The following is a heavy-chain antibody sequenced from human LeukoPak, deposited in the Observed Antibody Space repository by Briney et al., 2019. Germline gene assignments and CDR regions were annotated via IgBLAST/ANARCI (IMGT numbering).Heavy chain of an antibody. V-gene: IGHV4-59*01. J-gene: IGHJ6*03. CDR2: THYSGSS. Sequence: PSETLSLTCTVSGGSISGYSWSWIRQPPGKGLEWIGYTHYSGSSNYNPSLKSRVTISVDTSKNQFSLKVSSVTAADTAVYYCARRGRNNRGYYYMEDWGKGTTVTVSS. CDR3: ARRGRNNRGYYYMED. CDR1: GGSISGYS. D-gene: IGHD2/OR15-2a*01.